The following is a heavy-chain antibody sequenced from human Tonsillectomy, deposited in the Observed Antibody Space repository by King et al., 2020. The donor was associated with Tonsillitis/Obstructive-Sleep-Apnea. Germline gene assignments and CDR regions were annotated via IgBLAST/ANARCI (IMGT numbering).Heavy chain of an antibody. D-gene: IGHD2-2*01. J-gene: IGHJ5*02. CDR1: GFTFSSYG. CDR2: ISYDGSNK. CDR3: ARGSGYCSSASCPYNWFDP. Sequence: GQLVQSGGGVVQPGRSLRLSCAASGFTFSSYGMYWVRQAPGKGLEWVAVISYDGSNKYYVDSLKGRFTISRDNSKNTLYLQMNSLRAEDTAVYYCARGSGYCSSASCPYNWFDPWGQGTLVTVSS. V-gene: IGHV3-30*03.